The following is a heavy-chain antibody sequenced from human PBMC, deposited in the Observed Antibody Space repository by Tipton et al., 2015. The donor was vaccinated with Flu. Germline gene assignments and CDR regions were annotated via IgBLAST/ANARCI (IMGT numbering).Heavy chain of an antibody. CDR1: GFKFSSYG. Sequence: SLRLSCAASGFKFSSYGVNWVRQAPGKGLEWVSFISATTLSTYYADSVKGRFTISRDNAKNTLYLQMNSLRAEDTAVYYCARVDGSSGWFPGYFDLWGRGTLVTVSS. CDR2: ISATTLST. CDR3: ARVDGSSGWFPGYFDL. J-gene: IGHJ2*01. V-gene: IGHV3-21*01. D-gene: IGHD6-19*01.